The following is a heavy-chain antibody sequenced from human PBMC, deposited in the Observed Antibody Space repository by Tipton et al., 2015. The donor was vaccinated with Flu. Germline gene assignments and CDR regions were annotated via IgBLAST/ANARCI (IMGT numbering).Heavy chain of an antibody. CDR2: IYTSGST. V-gene: IGHV4-4*07. CDR1: GGSISSYY. D-gene: IGHD3-10*01. Sequence: TLSLTCTVSGGSISSYYWSWIRQPAGKGLEWIGRIYTSGSTNYNPSLKSRVTMSVGTSKNQFSLKLSSVTAADTAVYYCARDILLLSWFDPWGQGTLVTVSS. CDR3: ARDILLLSWFDP. J-gene: IGHJ5*02.